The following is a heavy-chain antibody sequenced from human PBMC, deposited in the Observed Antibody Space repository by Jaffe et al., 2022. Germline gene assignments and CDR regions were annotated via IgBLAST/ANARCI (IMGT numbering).Heavy chain of an antibody. J-gene: IGHJ4*02. V-gene: IGHV1-46*01. CDR3: ARDTDYGSGSYYGLDY. Sequence: QVQLVQSGAEVKKPGASVKVSCKASGYTFTSYYMHWVRQAPGQGLEWMGIINPSGGSTSYAQKFQGRVTMTRDTSTSTVYMELSSLRSEDTAVYYCARDTDYGSGSYYGLDYWGQGTLVTVSS. CDR2: INPSGGST. D-gene: IGHD3-10*01. CDR1: GYTFTSYY.